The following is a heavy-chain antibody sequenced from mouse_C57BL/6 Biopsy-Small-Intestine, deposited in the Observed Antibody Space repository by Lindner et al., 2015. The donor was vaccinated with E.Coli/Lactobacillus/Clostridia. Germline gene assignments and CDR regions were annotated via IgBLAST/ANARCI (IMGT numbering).Heavy chain of an antibody. CDR1: GYTFTSYG. J-gene: IGHJ3*01. Sequence: VQLQESGAELARPGASVKLSCKASGYTFTSYGISWVKQRTGQGLEWIGEIYPRSDSTYYNEKFKGKATLTADTSSSTAHMELRSLTSEDSAVYFCARKDDSSGSFAYWGQGTLVTVSA. V-gene: IGHV1-81*01. CDR3: ARKDDSSGSFAY. D-gene: IGHD3-2*02. CDR2: IYPRSDST.